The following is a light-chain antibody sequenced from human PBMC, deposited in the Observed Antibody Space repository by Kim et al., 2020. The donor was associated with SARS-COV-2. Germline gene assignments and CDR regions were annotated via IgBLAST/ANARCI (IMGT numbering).Light chain of an antibody. V-gene: IGKV3-20*01. CDR3: QQYGSSPYT. Sequence: LLPGDISNLPCRASQSVSSGYLAWYKQKPGQPPRLLIYGAASRATGIPDRFSGSGSGTDFILTISRLEPEDFAVYYCQQYGSSPYTFGQGTKLEIK. CDR2: GAA. J-gene: IGKJ2*01. CDR1: QSVSSGY.